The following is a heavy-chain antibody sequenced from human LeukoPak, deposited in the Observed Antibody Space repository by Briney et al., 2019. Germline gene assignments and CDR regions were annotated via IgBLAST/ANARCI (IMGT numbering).Heavy chain of an antibody. CDR3: ARIAVTGTGGPFDY. J-gene: IGHJ4*02. CDR2: ISYDGSEK. V-gene: IGHV3-30-3*01. D-gene: IGHD6-19*01. CDR1: GFTFSSYR. Sequence: PEGSLRLSCAASGFTFSSYRMHWVRQAPGKGLEWLAIISYDGSEKYYADSVKGRFTISRDNSKNTLYMEMNSLRPEDTAVYYCARIAVTGTGGPFDYWGQGTLVTVSS.